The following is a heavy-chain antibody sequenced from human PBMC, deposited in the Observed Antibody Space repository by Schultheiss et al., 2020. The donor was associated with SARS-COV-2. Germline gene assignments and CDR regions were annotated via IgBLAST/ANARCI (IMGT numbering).Heavy chain of an antibody. CDR1: GFTFSRSV. CDR3: AKGGWLEY. J-gene: IGHJ4*02. Sequence: GGSLRLSCAASGFTFSRSVMSWVRQAPGKGLELVSAISDSDDNTYYADSAKGRFTISRDNSKNTLYLQMNSLRAEDTAVYYCAKGGWLEYWGQGTLVTVSS. CDR2: ISDSDDNT. D-gene: IGHD3-9*01. V-gene: IGHV3-23*01.